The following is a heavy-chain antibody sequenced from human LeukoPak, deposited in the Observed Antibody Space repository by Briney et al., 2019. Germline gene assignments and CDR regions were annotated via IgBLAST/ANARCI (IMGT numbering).Heavy chain of an antibody. CDR1: GGSISSYY. J-gene: IGHJ5*02. D-gene: IGHD3-9*01. CDR2: IYYSGST. Sequence: PSETLSLTCAVSGGSISSYYWSWIRQPPGKGREGSGYIYYSGSTNYNPALKRRVTISEDKSKKQISLKGSSVTAADTAVYYCARGYFVWLSPEVNSFDLWGQGTLVTVSS. V-gene: IGHV4-59*01. CDR3: ARGYFVWLSPEVNSFDL.